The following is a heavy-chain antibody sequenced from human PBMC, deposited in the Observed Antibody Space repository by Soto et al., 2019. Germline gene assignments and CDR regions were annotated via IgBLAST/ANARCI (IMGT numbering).Heavy chain of an antibody. V-gene: IGHV1-69*13. J-gene: IGHJ4*02. Sequence: SVKVSCKASGGTFSTYAISWVRQAPGQGLEWMGGIMPIYGTANYAQKFQGRVTMTADESTSTVYMELSSLRSDDTAVYYCARDGDFWRWDYWGQGTQVTVSS. D-gene: IGHD3-3*01. CDR1: GGTFSTYA. CDR2: IMPIYGTA. CDR3: ARDGDFWRWDY.